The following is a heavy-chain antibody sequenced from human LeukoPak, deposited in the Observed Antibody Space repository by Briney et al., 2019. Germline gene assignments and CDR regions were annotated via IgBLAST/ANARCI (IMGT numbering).Heavy chain of an antibody. CDR2: ISGSGSAI. J-gene: IGHJ4*02. CDR1: GFTFSIYT. Sequence: PGGSLRLSCAASGFTFSIYTMTWVRQAPGKGLEWVSYISGSGSAIYYADSVKGRFTISRDNAKNSLYLQLNSLRDEDTAVYYCARAPPDYGDFDYWGQGTLVTVSS. D-gene: IGHD4-17*01. CDR3: ARAPPDYGDFDY. V-gene: IGHV3-48*02.